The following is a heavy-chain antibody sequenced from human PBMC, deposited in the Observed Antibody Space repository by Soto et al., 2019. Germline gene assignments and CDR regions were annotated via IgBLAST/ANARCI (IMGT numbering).Heavy chain of an antibody. Sequence: SETLSLTCAVYGGSFSGYYWSWTRQPPGKGLEWIGEINHSGSTNYNPSLKSRVTISVDTSKNQFSLKLSSVTAADTAVYYCARGILVVAGFPFYMDVWGKGTTVTVSS. D-gene: IGHD6-19*01. CDR1: GGSFSGYY. V-gene: IGHV4-34*01. CDR2: INHSGST. CDR3: ARGILVVAGFPFYMDV. J-gene: IGHJ6*03.